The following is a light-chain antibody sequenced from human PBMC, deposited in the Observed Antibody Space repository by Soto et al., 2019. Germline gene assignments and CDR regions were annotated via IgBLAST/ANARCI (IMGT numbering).Light chain of an antibody. CDR3: SSYAGSKNFIL. Sequence: QSVLTQPPSASGSPGQSVTISCTGTTSDVGGYNYVSWYQLHPGKVPKLIISEVNKRPSGVPDRFSGSKSGSTAFLTVSGLQAEDEADYFCSSYAGSKNFILFGGGTKLTVL. V-gene: IGLV2-8*01. CDR1: TSDVGGYNY. CDR2: EVN. J-gene: IGLJ2*01.